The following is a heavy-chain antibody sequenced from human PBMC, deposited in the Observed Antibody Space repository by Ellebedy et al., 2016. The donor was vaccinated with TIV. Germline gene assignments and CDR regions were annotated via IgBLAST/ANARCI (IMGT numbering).Heavy chain of an antibody. V-gene: IGHV4-61*01. D-gene: IGHD3-22*01. CDR1: GGSVSSGSYY. CDR2: IYYSGST. CDR3: ARATSLGITMIVVRGSDY. J-gene: IGHJ4*02. Sequence: SETLSLTXTVSGGSVSSGSYYWSWIRQPPGKGLEWIGYIYYSGSTNYNPSLKSRVTISVDTSKNQLSLKLSSVTAADTAVYYCARATSLGITMIVVRGSDYWGQGTLVTVSS.